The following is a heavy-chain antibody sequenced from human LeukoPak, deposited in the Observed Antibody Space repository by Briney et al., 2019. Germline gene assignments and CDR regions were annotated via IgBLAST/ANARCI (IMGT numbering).Heavy chain of an antibody. Sequence: GGSLRLSCAASEFTFNNYAVSWVRQAPGQGLEWVSTISGRGGITYYADSVKGRFTISRDNSKNTVFLQMNSLRAEDTAVYYCVATLSADFDYWGQGTLVTVSS. CDR1: EFTFNNYA. CDR2: ISGRGGIT. CDR3: VATLSADFDY. V-gene: IGHV3-23*01. D-gene: IGHD2/OR15-2a*01. J-gene: IGHJ4*02.